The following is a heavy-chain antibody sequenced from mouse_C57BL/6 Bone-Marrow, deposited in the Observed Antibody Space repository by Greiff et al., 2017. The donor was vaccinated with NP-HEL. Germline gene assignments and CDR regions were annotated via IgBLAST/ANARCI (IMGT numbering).Heavy chain of an antibody. V-gene: IGHV2-5*01. J-gene: IGHJ1*03. D-gene: IGHD2-4*01. Sequence: QLQQSGPGLVQPSQSLSITCTVSGFSLTSYGVHWVRQSPGKGLEWLGVIWRGGSTDYNAAFMSRLSITKDNSKSQVFFKMNSLQADDTAIYYCAKKDDYDEGYFDVWGTGTTVTVSS. CDR3: AKKDDYDEGYFDV. CDR2: IWRGGST. CDR1: GFSLTSYG.